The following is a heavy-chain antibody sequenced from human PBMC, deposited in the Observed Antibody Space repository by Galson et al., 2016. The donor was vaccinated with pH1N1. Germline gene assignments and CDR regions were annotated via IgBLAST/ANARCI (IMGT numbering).Heavy chain of an antibody. J-gene: IGHJ4*02. Sequence: SVKVSCKASGYTFTNFDINWVRQATGQGLEWMGWMNPNSGNTGYAQKFQGRVTMTRDPSTNTVYMELSGLKSEDTAVYFCIRDLGRLHDYWGQGTLVTVSS. V-gene: IGHV1-8*01. CDR2: MNPNSGNT. CDR3: IRDLGRLHDY. D-gene: IGHD5-24*01. CDR1: GYTFTNFD.